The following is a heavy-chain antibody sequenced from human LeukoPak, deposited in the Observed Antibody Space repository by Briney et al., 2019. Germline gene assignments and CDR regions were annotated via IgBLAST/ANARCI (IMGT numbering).Heavy chain of an antibody. CDR2: IYHSGST. Sequence: PSETLSLTCAVSGGSISSGGYSWSWIRQPPGKGLEWIGYIYHSGSTYYNPSLKSRVTISVDRSKNQFSLKLSSVTAADTAVYYCARAVLRYFDWSTPYLDYWAREPWSPSPQ. J-gene: IGHJ4*02. CDR3: ARAVLRYFDWSTPYLDY. D-gene: IGHD3-9*01. V-gene: IGHV4-30-2*01. CDR1: GGSISSGGYS.